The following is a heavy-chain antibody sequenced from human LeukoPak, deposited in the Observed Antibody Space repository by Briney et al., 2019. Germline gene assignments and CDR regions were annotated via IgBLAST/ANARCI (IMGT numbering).Heavy chain of an antibody. CDR3: ARAYGSGSSSLFDY. CDR1: GGSISSSNW. Sequence: PLETLSLTCAVSGGSISSSNWWSRVRQPPGKGLEWIGEIYHSGSTNYNPSLKSRVTISVDKSKNQFSLKLSSVTAADTAVYYCARAYGSGSSSLFDYWGQGTLVTVSS. D-gene: IGHD3-10*01. J-gene: IGHJ4*02. V-gene: IGHV4-4*02. CDR2: IYHSGST.